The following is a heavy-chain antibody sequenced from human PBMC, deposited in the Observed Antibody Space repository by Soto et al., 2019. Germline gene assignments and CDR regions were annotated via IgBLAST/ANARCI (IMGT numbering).Heavy chain of an antibody. J-gene: IGHJ4*02. D-gene: IGHD1-1*01. V-gene: IGHV4-4*02. CDR2: IHHSGST. CDR1: GGSISSSDW. Sequence: QVQLQESGPGLVKPSGTLSLTCAVSGGSISSSDWWSWVRQPPGKGLEWVGEIHHSGSTNYNPSPNSRGSISVDKSEKQFSLNLNSVTATDTAVDYCACRPTGVPIWGQGTLVTVSS. CDR3: ACRPTGVPI.